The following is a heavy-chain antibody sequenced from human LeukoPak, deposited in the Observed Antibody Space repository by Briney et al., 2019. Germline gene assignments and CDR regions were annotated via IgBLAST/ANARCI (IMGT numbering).Heavy chain of an antibody. D-gene: IGHD3-10*01. CDR1: GFTFSTYA. CDR2: ITSSGDGT. CDR3: AKDRPNYYGSNGHFYRRDGDY. V-gene: IGHV3-23*01. J-gene: IGHJ4*02. Sequence: GGSLRLSCAASGFTFSTYAMSWVRQAPGKGLQWVSSITSSGDGTYYADSVKGRFTISRDNSENMLYLQMNSLRVEDTAVYFCAKDRPNYYGSNGHFYRRDGDYWGQGTLVTVSS.